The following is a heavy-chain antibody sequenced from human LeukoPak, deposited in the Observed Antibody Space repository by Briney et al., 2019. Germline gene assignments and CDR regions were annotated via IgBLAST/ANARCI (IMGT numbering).Heavy chain of an antibody. CDR3: ARWGMTYGAFDY. D-gene: IGHD1-14*01. CDR2: IKQDGSEK. Sequence: GGSLRLSCAASGFTFNSYSMNWVRQAPGKGLEWVANIKQDGSEKYYVDSVKGRFTISRDNAKNSLYLQMNSLRAEDTAVYYCARWGMTYGAFDYWGQGTLVTVS. V-gene: IGHV3-7*01. J-gene: IGHJ4*02. CDR1: GFTFNSYS.